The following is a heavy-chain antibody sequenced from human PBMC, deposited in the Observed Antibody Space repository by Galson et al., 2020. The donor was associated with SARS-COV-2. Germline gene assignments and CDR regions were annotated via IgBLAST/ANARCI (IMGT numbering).Heavy chain of an antibody. CDR2: IYRSEST. CDR3: AGAGYFSMDV. J-gene: IGHJ6*03. CDR1: GVSISSDNW. D-gene: IGHD3-22*01. Sequence: SETLSLTCAVSGVSISSDNWWNCVRQPPGKGLEWIGEIYRSESTNYNPSLKSRVTITIDKSKNQFSLKLASVTAADTAVYFCAGAGYFSMDVWGKGTPVTASS. V-gene: IGHV4-4*02.